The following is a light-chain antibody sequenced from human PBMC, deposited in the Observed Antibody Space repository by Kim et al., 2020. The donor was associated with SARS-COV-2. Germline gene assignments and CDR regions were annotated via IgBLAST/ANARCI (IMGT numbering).Light chain of an antibody. J-gene: IGLJ2*01. CDR3: QAWDSSTEVV. Sequence: VSPRQTASITCSGDNLGDKYACWYQQKPGQSPVVVIYQDSKRPSGIPERFSGSNSGNTATLTLSGTQAMDEADYYCQAWDSSTEVVFGGGTQLTVL. V-gene: IGLV3-1*01. CDR1: NLGDKY. CDR2: QDS.